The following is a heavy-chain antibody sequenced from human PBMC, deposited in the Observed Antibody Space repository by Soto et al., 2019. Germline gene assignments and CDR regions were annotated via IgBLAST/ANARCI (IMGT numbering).Heavy chain of an antibody. CDR1: GGTFSIYT. CDR3: ARDKEGLDSSSLIDY. J-gene: IGHJ4*02. V-gene: IGHV1-69*08. Sequence: QVQLVQSGAEVKKPGSSVKVSCKASGGTFSIYTISWVRQAPGQGLEWMGRIIPILGIANYAQKFQGRVRITADKSTSTAYMELSSLRSEDTAVYYCARDKEGLDSSSLIDYWGQGTLVTVSS. CDR2: IIPILGIA. D-gene: IGHD6-6*01.